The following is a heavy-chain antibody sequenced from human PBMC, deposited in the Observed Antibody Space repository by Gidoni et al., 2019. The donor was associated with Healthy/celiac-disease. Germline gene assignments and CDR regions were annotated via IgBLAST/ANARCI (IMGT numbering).Heavy chain of an antibody. V-gene: IGHV1-2*04. CDR2: NNPSSVGT. D-gene: IGHD3-22*01. CDR3: AMEWMDSRGKYLDDYDGMDV. J-gene: IGHJ6*02. CDR1: GYPFTGYY. Sequence: QAQLVQSGAEVTKPGASVKVPCKASGYPFTGYYMRWVRQAPGQGLEWKGWNNPSSVGTNYAKKNQGWVTKTRDTSISEAYMELSRLRSDDTAVYYWAMEWMDSRGKYLDDYDGMDVWGQGTTVTVSS.